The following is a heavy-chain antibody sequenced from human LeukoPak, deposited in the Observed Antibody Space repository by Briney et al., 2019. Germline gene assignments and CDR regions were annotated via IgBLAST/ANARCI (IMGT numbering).Heavy chain of an antibody. CDR3: ATDILTGSSSYYYAMDV. CDR2: IKSKTERGTT. Sequence: GGSLTLSCVASRCSLSNASRHGVRQPPAQGLEWVGRIKSKTERGTTDYAAPVKRRFTISRDDSKNTLYLQLNSLKTEDTALYYCATDILTGSSSYYYAMDVWGQGTTVTVSS. D-gene: IGHD3-9*01. J-gene: IGHJ6*02. V-gene: IGHV3-15*01. CDR1: RCSLSNAS.